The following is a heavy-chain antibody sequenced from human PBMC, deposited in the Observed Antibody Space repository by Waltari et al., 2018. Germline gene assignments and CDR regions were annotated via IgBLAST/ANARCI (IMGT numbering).Heavy chain of an antibody. Sequence: QVQLVQSGAEVKKPGASVKVSCKASGYTFTSYDINWVRQATGKGVGGMGWGNPNKGNTGEAQKFQGRVTMTRNTTISTAYMELSSLRSEDTAVYYCARDRVGGLDDYWGQGTLVTVSS. CDR1: GYTFTSYD. V-gene: IGHV1-8*01. CDR3: ARDRVGGLDDY. J-gene: IGHJ4*02. D-gene: IGHD5-12*01. CDR2: GNPNKGNT.